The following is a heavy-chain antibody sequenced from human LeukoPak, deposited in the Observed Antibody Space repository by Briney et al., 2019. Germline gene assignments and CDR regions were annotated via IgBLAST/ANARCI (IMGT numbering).Heavy chain of an antibody. CDR3: ARSILEWLFLDAFDI. CDR1: GFTFSSYA. D-gene: IGHD3-3*01. J-gene: IGHJ3*02. V-gene: IGHV3-30-3*01. CDR2: ISYDGSNK. Sequence: GGPLRLSCAASGFTFSSYAMHWVRQAPGKGLEWVAVISYDGSNKYYADSVKGRFTISRDNSKNTLYLQMNSLRAEDTAVYYCARSILEWLFLDAFDIWGQGTMVTVSS.